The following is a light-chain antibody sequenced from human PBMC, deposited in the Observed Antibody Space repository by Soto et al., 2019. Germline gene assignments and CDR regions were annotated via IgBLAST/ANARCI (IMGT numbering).Light chain of an antibody. CDR2: EVN. V-gene: IGLV2-8*01. CDR1: SSDVGGYKY. J-gene: IGLJ2*01. CDR3: SSPAGSNNVL. Sequence: QSALTQPPSASGSPGQAVTISCTGTSSDVGGYKYVSWYQQHPGKAPKLLIYEVNRRPSGVPDRFSGSKSGNTASLTVSGLQAESEDDYSCSSPAGSNNVLFGGGTKLTVL.